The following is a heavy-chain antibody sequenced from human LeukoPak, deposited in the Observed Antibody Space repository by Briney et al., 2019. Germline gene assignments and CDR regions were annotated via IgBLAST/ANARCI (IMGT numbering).Heavy chain of an antibody. V-gene: IGHV3-33*01. D-gene: IGHD6-13*01. Sequence: GGSLRLSCAASGFTFSSYGMHWVRQAPGKGLEWVAVIWYDGSNKYYADSVKGRFIISKDNSKNTLYLQMNSLRAEDTAVYYCVLAPIEQLGIFQHWGQGTLVTVSS. J-gene: IGHJ1*01. CDR1: GFTFSSYG. CDR3: VLAPIEQLGIFQH. CDR2: IWYDGSNK.